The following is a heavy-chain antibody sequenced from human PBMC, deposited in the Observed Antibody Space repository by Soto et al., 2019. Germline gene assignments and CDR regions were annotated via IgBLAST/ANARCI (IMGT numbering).Heavy chain of an antibody. J-gene: IGHJ6*02. Sequence: SETLSLTCTISGGSISAYYWGWIRQPPGKGLEWIGHILPGWGANYNPSLKSRVTISLDTSKTQISLELSSMTAADAALYYCVRQGFGALHDLVDVWGQGTTVTVSS. D-gene: IGHD3-10*01. V-gene: IGHV4-59*08. CDR3: VRQGFGALHDLVDV. CDR1: GGSISAYY. CDR2: ILPGWGA.